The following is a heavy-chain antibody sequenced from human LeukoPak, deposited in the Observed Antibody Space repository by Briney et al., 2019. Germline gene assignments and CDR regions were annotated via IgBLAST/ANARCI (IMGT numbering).Heavy chain of an antibody. CDR3: ARGGSRCFDS. CDR1: GFTFSSYH. D-gene: IGHD6-13*01. J-gene: IGHJ4*02. V-gene: IGHV3-48*02. Sequence: PEGFLRLSCAASGFTFSSYHMNWVRQAPGKGLEWVSYISSSSGTIYYADSVKGRFTTSRDNAKNSLYLQMNNLRDEDTAVYYCARGGSRCFDSWGQGTLVTVSS. CDR2: ISSSSGTI.